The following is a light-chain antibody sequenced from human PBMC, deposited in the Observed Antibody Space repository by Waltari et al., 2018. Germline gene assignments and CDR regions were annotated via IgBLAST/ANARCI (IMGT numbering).Light chain of an antibody. CDR3: CSYAGSYTWV. CDR2: DVT. J-gene: IGLJ3*02. CDR1: TNDLGSYNY. V-gene: IGLV2-11*01. Sequence: SALTQPRSVSGSPGQSVTISCTGTTNDLGSYNYVSWYQQHPGKAPKLILLDVTKRPSGVPDRLSGSKSVNTASLTISWLRAEDEAEYYCCSYAGSYTWVFGGGTKLTVV.